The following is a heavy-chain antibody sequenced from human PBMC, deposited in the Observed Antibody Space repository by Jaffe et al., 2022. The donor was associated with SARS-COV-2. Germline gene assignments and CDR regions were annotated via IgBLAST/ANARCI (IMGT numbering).Heavy chain of an antibody. CDR3: ARAIYSNYVGVPGSGFDY. CDR2: ISGSGGST. CDR1: GFTFSSYA. V-gene: IGHV3-23*01. D-gene: IGHD4-4*01. J-gene: IGHJ4*02. Sequence: EVQMLESGGGLVQPGGSLRLSCAASGFTFSSYAMSWVRQAPGKGLEWVSTISGSGGSTYYADSVKGRFTISRDNSRTTLYLQMNSLRAEDTALYYCARAIYSNYVGVPGSGFDYWGQGTLVTVSS.